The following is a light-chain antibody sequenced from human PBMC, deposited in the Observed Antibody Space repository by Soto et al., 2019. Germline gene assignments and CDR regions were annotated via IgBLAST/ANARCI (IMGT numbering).Light chain of an antibody. CDR1: QSVSSY. J-gene: IGKJ2*01. CDR2: RAS. Sequence: EIVMTQSPATLSVSPGGRATLSCRASQSVSSYLAWNQQRPGQPPRLLIYRASTRATGVPARLSGSGSGTEFSLTISSLQSEDFSLYYCQQYSTWPPRYTFGQGTKREI. V-gene: IGKV3-15*01. CDR3: QQYSTWPPRYT.